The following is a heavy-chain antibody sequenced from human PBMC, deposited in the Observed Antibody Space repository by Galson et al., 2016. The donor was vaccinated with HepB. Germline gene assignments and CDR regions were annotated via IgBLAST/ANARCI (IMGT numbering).Heavy chain of an antibody. CDR3: ARERRERIVGGLLGY. D-gene: IGHD1-26*01. Sequence: SVKVSCKASGGTFSSFAISWVRQAPGQGLEFMGGIIPMFAATNYAQMFQDRVTITADESTSTAYMQLSSLRYEDTAFYYCARERRERIVGGLLGYWGQGTLVTVSS. CDR1: GGTFSSFA. V-gene: IGHV1-69*13. J-gene: IGHJ4*02. CDR2: IIPMFAAT.